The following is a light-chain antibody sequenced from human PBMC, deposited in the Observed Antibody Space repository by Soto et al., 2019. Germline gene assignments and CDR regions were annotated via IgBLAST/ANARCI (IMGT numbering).Light chain of an antibody. J-gene: IGKJ1*01. Sequence: EIVMTQSPATLSVSPGERATLSCRASQSVSSNLAWYQQKPGQAPRLLIYGASTRATGIPARVSGSGSGTEFPLPISSLQSEDFAFYYCQQYNTWPQTFGQGTRVDIK. CDR3: QQYNTWPQT. CDR1: QSVSSN. V-gene: IGKV3-15*01. CDR2: GAS.